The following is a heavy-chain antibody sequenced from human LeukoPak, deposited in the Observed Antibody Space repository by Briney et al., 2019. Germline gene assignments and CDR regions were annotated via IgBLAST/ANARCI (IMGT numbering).Heavy chain of an antibody. J-gene: IGHJ3*02. CDR1: GFTFTSYA. D-gene: IGHD3-10*01. CDR3: AREHYGSGTQGIAFDI. CDR2: IGGSGSTT. Sequence: GGSLRLSCEASGFTFTSYAMSWVRQAPGKGLEWVSGIGGSGSTTYYADSVKGRFTISRDNSKNTLYLQMNSLRAEDTAIYYCAREHYGSGTQGIAFDIWGQGTMVTVSS. V-gene: IGHV3-23*01.